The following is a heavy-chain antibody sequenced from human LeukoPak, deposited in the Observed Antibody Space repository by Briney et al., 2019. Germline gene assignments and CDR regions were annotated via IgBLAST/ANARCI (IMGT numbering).Heavy chain of an antibody. CDR2: IYYSGST. V-gene: IGHV4-61*01. J-gene: IGHJ4*02. CDR1: GGSVSSGSYY. Sequence: SETLSLTCTVSGGSVSSGSYYWSWIRQPPGKGLEWIGYIYYSGSTNYNPSLKSRVTISVDTSKNQFSLKLTSVTAADTAVYYCARGTRGSSGWYGGAYWGQGTLVTVSS. CDR3: ARGTRGSSGWYGGAY. D-gene: IGHD6-19*01.